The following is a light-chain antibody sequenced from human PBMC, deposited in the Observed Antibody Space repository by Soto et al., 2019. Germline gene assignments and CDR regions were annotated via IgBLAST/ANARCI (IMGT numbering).Light chain of an antibody. CDR3: QAWDSSVV. Sequence: SYELTQPPSVSVSPGQTASMTCSGDKLGGKYVCWYQQKPGQSPVLLIYDDSKRPSGIPERFSGSNSGNTATLTISGTQAMDEADYYCQAWDSSVVFGGGTKVTVL. CDR2: DDS. V-gene: IGLV3-1*01. CDR1: KLGGKY. J-gene: IGLJ2*01.